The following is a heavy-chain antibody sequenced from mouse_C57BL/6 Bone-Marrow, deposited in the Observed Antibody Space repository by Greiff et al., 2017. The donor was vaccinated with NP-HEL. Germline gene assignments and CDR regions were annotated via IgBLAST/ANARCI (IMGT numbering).Heavy chain of an antibody. CDR3: AKGGVHWYFDV. Sequence: VQLQESGPGLVQPSQSLSITCTVSGFSLTSYGVHWVRQSPGKGLEWLGVIWRGGSTDDNEAFMSRLSITKDNSTSQVFFKMNSLQADDTAVYYCAKGGVHWYFDVWGTGTTVTVSS. V-gene: IGHV2-5*01. J-gene: IGHJ1*03. CDR2: IWRGGST. CDR1: GFSLTSYG.